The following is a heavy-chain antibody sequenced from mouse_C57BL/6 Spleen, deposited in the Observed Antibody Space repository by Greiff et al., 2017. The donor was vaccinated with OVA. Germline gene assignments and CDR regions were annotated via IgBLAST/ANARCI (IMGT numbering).Heavy chain of an antibody. CDR2: IDPSDSET. Sequence: QVQLQQSGAELVRPGSSVKLSCKASGYTFTSYWMHWVKQRPLQGLEWIGNIDPSDSETHYNQKFKDKATLTVDKSSSTAYMQLSRLTSEDSAVYYCAREDYDGAWFAYWGQGTLVTVSA. CDR1: GYTFTSYW. V-gene: IGHV1-52*01. J-gene: IGHJ3*01. CDR3: AREDYDGAWFAY. D-gene: IGHD2-4*01.